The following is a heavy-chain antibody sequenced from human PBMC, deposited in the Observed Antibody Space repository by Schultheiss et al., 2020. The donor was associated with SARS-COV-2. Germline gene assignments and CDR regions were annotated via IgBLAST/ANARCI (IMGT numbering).Heavy chain of an antibody. CDR2: LNGDGTDP. V-gene: IGHV3-74*01. D-gene: IGHD5-18*01. CDR1: GFTFSSYW. CDR3: ARDMDGYSYSGMDV. J-gene: IGHJ6*02. Sequence: GGSLRLSCAASGFTFSSYWMHWVRQAPGKGLVWISRLNGDGTDPYYADSVRGRFTISRDNAKNTLYLQMNGLRTEDTAVYYCARDMDGYSYSGMDVWGQGTTVTVSS.